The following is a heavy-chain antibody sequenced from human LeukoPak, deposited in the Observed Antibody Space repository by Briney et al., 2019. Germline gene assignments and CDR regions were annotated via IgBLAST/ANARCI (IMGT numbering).Heavy chain of an antibody. Sequence: PSETLSLTCTVSGGSISSYYWSWIRQPAGKGLEWIGRIYTSGSTNYNPSLKSRVTMPVDTSKNQFSLKLSSVTAADTAVYYCARAGYYYDSSGDDYFDYWGQGTLVSVSS. J-gene: IGHJ4*02. CDR3: ARAGYYYDSSGDDYFDY. CDR1: GGSISSYY. D-gene: IGHD3-22*01. CDR2: IYTSGST. V-gene: IGHV4-4*07.